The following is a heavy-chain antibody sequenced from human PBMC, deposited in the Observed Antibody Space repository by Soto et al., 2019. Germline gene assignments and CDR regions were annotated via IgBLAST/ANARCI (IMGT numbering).Heavy chain of an antibody. CDR2: ISGSGGST. V-gene: IGHV3-23*01. D-gene: IGHD2-2*01. CDR3: AKDRDVVVPAAHRGYYYYGMDV. Sequence: GGSLRLSCAASGFTFSSYAMSWVRQAPGKGLEWVSAISGSGGSTYYADSVKGRFTISRDNSKNTLYLQMNSLRAEDTAVYYCAKDRDVVVPAAHRGYYYYGMDVWGQVTTVTVSS. CDR1: GFTFSSYA. J-gene: IGHJ6*02.